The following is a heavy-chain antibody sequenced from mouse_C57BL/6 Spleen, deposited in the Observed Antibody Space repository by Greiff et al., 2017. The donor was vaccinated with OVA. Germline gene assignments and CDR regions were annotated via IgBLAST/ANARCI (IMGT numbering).Heavy chain of an antibody. D-gene: IGHD2-5*01. J-gene: IGHJ3*01. CDR3: ARRGTYSNFAWFAY. V-gene: IGHV1-26*01. CDR1: GYTFTDYY. CDR2: INPNNGGT. Sequence: EVKLQQSGPELVKPGASVKISCKASGYTFTDYYMNWVKQSHGKSLEWIGDINPNNGGTSYNQKLKGKATLTVDKSSSTAYMELRSLTSEDSAVYYCARRGTYSNFAWFAYWGQGTLVTVSA.